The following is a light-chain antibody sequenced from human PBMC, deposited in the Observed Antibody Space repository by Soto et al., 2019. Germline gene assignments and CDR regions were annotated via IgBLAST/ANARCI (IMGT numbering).Light chain of an antibody. CDR3: CSYAGSYTWV. V-gene: IGLV2-11*01. CDR2: AVN. Sequence: QSALTQPRSVSGSPGQSVTISCTGTSSDVGGYNYVSWYQQHPGKAPKLLIYAVNMRPSGVPDRFSGSKSGNTASLTSSGLQAEDEADYSCCSYAGSYTWVFGGGTKVTVL. CDR1: SSDVGGYNY. J-gene: IGLJ3*02.